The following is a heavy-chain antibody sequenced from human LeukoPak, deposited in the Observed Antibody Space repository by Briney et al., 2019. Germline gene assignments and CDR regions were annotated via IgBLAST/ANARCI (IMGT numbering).Heavy chain of an antibody. CDR1: GFTFSGYW. Sequence: PGGSLRLSCAASGFTFSGYWMHWVRKAPGKGLEWVAVIWYDGSNKYYADSVKGRFSISRDNSKNTLYLQMNSLRAEDTAVYYCASGYGDYPCVYRGQGTLVTVSS. V-gene: IGHV3-33*08. J-gene: IGHJ4*02. CDR3: ASGYGDYPCVY. CDR2: IWYDGSNK. D-gene: IGHD4-17*01.